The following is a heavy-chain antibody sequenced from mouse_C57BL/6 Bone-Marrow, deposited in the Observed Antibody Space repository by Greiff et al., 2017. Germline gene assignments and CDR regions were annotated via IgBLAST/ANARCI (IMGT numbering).Heavy chain of an antibody. Sequence: DVHLVEPGGGLVKPGGSLKLSCAASGFTFSDYGMHWVRQAPEQGLEWVAYISSGSSTIYYADTVKGRFTISRDNAKNTLFLQVTSLRSEDTAMYYCARQGTTDAMDYWGQGTSVTVSS. CDR3: ARQGTTDAMDY. J-gene: IGHJ4*01. CDR1: GFTFSDYG. V-gene: IGHV5-17*01. CDR2: ISSGSSTI. D-gene: IGHD1-1*01.